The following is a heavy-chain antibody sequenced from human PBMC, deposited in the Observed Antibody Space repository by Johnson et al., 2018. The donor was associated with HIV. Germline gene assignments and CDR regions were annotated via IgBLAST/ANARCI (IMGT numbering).Heavy chain of an antibody. V-gene: IGHV3-20*04. Sequence: VQLLESGGGVVRPGGSLRLSCAASGFTFDDYGMSWVRQAPGKGLEWVSGINWNGGSTGYADSVKGRFTISRDNAKNSLYLQMNSLRAEDTALYYCARVRYGGNSRSNAFDIWGQGTMVTVSS. CDR3: ARVRYGGNSRSNAFDI. D-gene: IGHD4-23*01. CDR1: GFTFDDYG. J-gene: IGHJ3*02. CDR2: INWNGGST.